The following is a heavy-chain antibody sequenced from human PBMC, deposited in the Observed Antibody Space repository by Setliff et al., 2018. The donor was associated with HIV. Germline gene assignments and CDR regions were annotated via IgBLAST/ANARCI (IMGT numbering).Heavy chain of an antibody. CDR3: VRELLGSGGTVPEVNFVDF. CDR1: GGSFNTRRTK. J-gene: IGHJ4*02. Sequence: SETLSLTCKASGGSFNTRRTKWGWIRQSPGKGLEWIGSIFYFGSVTYNPSLKSRPLISIDTSKTQFSLNLWSVTAADTAVYYCVRELLGSGGTVPEVNFVDFWGQGTLVTV. D-gene: IGHD1-26*01. V-gene: IGHV4-39*07. CDR2: IFYFGSV.